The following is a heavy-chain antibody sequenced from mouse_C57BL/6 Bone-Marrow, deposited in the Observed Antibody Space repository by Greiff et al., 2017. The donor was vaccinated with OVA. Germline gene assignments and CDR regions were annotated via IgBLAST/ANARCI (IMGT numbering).Heavy chain of an antibody. V-gene: IGHV3-8*01. CDR2: ISYSGST. Sequence: EVQRVESGPGLAKPSQTLSLTCSVTGYSITSDYWNWIRKFPGNKLEYMGYISYSGSTYYNPSLKSRIPITRDTSKNQYYLQLNSVTTEDTATYYCARSPAYYSSWFAYWGQGTLVTVSA. CDR3: ARSPAYYSSWFAY. D-gene: IGHD2-12*01. J-gene: IGHJ3*01. CDR1: GYSITSDY.